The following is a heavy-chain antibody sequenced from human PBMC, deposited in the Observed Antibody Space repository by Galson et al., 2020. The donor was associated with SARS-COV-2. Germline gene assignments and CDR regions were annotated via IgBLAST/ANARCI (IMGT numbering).Heavy chain of an antibody. Sequence: LSLTCAASGFTISSYGMHWVRQAPGKGLEGVAVISYDGSNKYYADSVKGQFTISRDNAKNTLYLQMSSLRAEDTAVYYCVRSYDYWGQGTLVTVSS. V-gene: IGHV3-30*03. CDR1: GFTISSYG. CDR3: VRSYDY. CDR2: ISYDGSNK. D-gene: IGHD3-10*01. J-gene: IGHJ4*02.